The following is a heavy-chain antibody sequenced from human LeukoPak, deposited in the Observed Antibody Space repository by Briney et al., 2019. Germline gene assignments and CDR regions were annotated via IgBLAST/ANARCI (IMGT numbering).Heavy chain of an antibody. CDR2: INPSGGTT. D-gene: IGHD1-26*01. Sequence: ASVKVSCKASGYTFTYYYMHWVRQAPGQGLEWMGVINPSGGTTSHAQKFRGRVTMTRDTSTSTVYMELSSLRSDDTALYYCARDHSGSQHWFDPWGQGTLVIVSS. V-gene: IGHV1-46*01. J-gene: IGHJ5*02. CDR3: ARDHSGSQHWFDP. CDR1: GYTFTYYY.